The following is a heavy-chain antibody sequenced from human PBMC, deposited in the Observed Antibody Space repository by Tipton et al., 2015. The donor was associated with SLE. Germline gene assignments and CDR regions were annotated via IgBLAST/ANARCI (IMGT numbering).Heavy chain of an antibody. J-gene: IGHJ3*02. CDR1: GASFSGYY. Sequence: TLSLTCAVYGASFSGYYWSWIRQPPGKGLEWVGEINHSGSTNYNPSLKSRVTISVDKSKNHFSLRLSSVTAADTAVYYCTREQYALDAFDIWGQGTMVTVSS. V-gene: IGHV4-34*01. CDR3: TREQYALDAFDI. D-gene: IGHD4-11*01. CDR2: INHSGST.